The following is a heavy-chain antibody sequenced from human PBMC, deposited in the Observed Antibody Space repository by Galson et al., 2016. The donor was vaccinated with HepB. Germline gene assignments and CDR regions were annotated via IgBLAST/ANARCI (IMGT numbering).Heavy chain of an antibody. J-gene: IGHJ5*02. Sequence: SLRLSCAASGFTFNSYGMHWVRQAPGKGLEWVAVVFYDGNEKYYADSVKGRFTISRDNAKNSLYLQMDSLRSEDTALYYCAKDSGSGSYYKWGWFDPWGQGTLVTVSS. V-gene: IGHV3-33*03. CDR2: VFYDGNEK. CDR3: AKDSGSGSYYKWGWFDP. D-gene: IGHD3-10*01. CDR1: GFTFNSYG.